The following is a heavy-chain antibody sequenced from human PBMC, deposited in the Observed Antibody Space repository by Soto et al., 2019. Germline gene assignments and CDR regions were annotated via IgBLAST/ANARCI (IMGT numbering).Heavy chain of an antibody. CDR1: GFTFGNYG. V-gene: IGHV3-30*18. CDR3: AKGGGSARDFDY. D-gene: IGHD1-26*01. CDR2: TSYDGNNK. Sequence: GSLRLSCTGSGFTFGNYGMHWVRQAPGKGLEWVASTSYDGNNKYYADSLKGRFTISRGNSKKMVYLQMTSLGPEDTAVYYCAKGGGSARDFDYWGQGALGTVSS. J-gene: IGHJ4*02.